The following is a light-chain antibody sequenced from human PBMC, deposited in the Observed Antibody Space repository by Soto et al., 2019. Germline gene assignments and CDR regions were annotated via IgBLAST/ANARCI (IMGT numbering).Light chain of an antibody. Sequence: IVLTQSPGTLSLSAGERATPSCRASQSVSRYYLAWYQQKPGQAPRLLIYAASSRATGIPDRFTGIGSGTDFTLTIRRMAPEDFAVYYRQHYGNHFTFGGGTKVDIK. CDR3: QHYGNHFT. CDR2: AAS. J-gene: IGKJ4*01. CDR1: QSVSRYY. V-gene: IGKV3-20*01.